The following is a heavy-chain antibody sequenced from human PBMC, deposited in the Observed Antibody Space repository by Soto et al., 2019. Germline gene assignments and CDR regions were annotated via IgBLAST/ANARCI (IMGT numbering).Heavy chain of an antibody. D-gene: IGHD6-19*01. CDR1: GGSISSGGYY. V-gene: IGHV4-61*08. J-gene: IGHJ6*02. CDR2: IYYSGST. Sequence: PSETLSLTCTVSGGSISSGGYYWSRIRQPPGKGLEWIGYIYYSGSTNYNPSLKSRVTISVDTSKNQFSLKLSSVTAADTAVYYCARGIEGWYQGRYYYGMDVWGQGTTVTVSS. CDR3: ARGIEGWYQGRYYYGMDV.